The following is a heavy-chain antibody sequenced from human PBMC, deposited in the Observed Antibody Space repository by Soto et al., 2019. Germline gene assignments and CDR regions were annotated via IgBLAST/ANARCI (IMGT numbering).Heavy chain of an antibody. J-gene: IGHJ4*02. CDR1: GGSFSGYY. V-gene: IGHV4-34*01. CDR3: ARGLWYSNLKYYFDY. CDR2: INHSGST. Sequence: SETLSLTCAVYGGSFSGYYWSWIRQPPGKGLEWIGEINHSGSTNYNPSLKSRFTISVDTSKNQFSLKLSSVTAADTAVYYCARGLWYSNLKYYFDYWGQGTLVTVSS. D-gene: IGHD6-13*01.